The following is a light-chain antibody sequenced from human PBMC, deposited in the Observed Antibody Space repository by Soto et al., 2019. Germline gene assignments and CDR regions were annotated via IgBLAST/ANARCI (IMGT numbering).Light chain of an antibody. Sequence: EIVLTQSPGTLSLSPGERATLSCRASQYVSSSYLAWYQQKPGQAPRLLIYAASSRATGIPDRFSGSGSGTDFTLTISRLEPEDFAVYYCQQYGSSLWMFCQGTKVEIK. CDR3: QQYGSSLWM. CDR1: QYVSSSY. V-gene: IGKV3-20*01. CDR2: AAS. J-gene: IGKJ1*01.